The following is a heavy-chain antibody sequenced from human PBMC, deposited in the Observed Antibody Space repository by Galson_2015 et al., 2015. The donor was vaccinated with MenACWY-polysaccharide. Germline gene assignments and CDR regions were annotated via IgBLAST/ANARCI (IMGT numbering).Heavy chain of an antibody. CDR2: IRRTGPRI. J-gene: IGHJ4*02. CDR1: GFTFSNYS. CDR3: VRDPHALDF. Sequence: SLRLSCAVSGFTFSNYSMNWVRQAPGKGLEWVSYIRRTGPRIYYADSVKGRFTITRDNAKSLLFLQMNSLRADDTAVYYCVRDPHALDFWGQGTLVTVSS. D-gene: IGHD2-2*01. V-gene: IGHV3-48*01.